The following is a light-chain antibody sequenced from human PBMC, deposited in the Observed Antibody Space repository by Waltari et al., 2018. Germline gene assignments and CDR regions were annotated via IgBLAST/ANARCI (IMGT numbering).Light chain of an antibody. J-gene: IGLJ2*01. CDR2: DCS. V-gene: IGLV2-23*03. CDR3: FSYAGSNSFA. CDR1: SNDIGSYNF. Sequence: QSALTQPASVSGSPGQSITVSCIGTSNDIGSYNFVSWFQQHPGRAPKLVIYDCSERPLWVSNRFSGSKSGNTASLTISGLQAEDEADYYCFSYAGSNSFAFGGGTRVTVL.